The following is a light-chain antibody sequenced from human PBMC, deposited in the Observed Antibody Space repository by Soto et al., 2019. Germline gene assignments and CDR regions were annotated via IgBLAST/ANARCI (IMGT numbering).Light chain of an antibody. Sequence: QSVLTQPASVSGSHGQSITISCTGTSSDVGGYNYVSWYQQHPGKAPKLMIYDVSNRPSGVSNRFSGSKSGNTASLTISGLQAEDEADYYCSSYTSSSFYVFGTGTKLTVL. V-gene: IGLV2-14*01. CDR1: SSDVGGYNY. CDR2: DVS. CDR3: SSYTSSSFYV. J-gene: IGLJ1*01.